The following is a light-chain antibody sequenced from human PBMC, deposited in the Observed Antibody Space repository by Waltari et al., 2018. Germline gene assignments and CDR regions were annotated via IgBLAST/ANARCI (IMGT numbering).Light chain of an antibody. CDR3: QQSYNSPVT. CDR1: QSINNL. Sequence: DIQMTQSPSSLSASVGDRVTINCRASQSINNLLNWYQQKPGRAPEVLIYGASTLQSGVPSRFSGSGSGTGFTLTINNLQPEDFATYCCQQSYNSPVTFGGGTKVEIK. V-gene: IGKV1-39*01. J-gene: IGKJ4*01. CDR2: GAS.